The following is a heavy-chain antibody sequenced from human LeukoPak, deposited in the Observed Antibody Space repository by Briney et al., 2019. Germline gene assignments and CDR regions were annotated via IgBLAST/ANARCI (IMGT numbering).Heavy chain of an antibody. Sequence: SETLSLTCTVSGGSISSYHWSWIRQPPGKGLEWIGYIYYSGSTNYNPSLKSRVTQSVDTSKNQFSLKLSSVTAADTAVYYFASGHSKDAFDIWGQGTMVTVSS. CDR2: IYYSGST. CDR1: GGSISSYH. J-gene: IGHJ3*02. D-gene: IGHD2-21*01. CDR3: ASGHSKDAFDI. V-gene: IGHV4-59*01.